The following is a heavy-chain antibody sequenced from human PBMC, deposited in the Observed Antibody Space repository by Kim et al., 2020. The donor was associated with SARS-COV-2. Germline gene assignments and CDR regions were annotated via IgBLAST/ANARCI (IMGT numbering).Heavy chain of an antibody. CDR1: GFSVLSGGYY. J-gene: IGHJ6*02. D-gene: IGHD2-21*01. V-gene: IGHV4-61*08. CDR2: INYSGTT. CDR3: ARSVVALGYAMEV. Sequence: SETLSLTCTVSGFSVLSGGYYWSWIRQPPGKGLEWIGYINYSGTTNYNPSLKSRVTLSVDTSRNQFSLQVNSLTAADTAFSYCARSVVALGYAMEVWGQG.